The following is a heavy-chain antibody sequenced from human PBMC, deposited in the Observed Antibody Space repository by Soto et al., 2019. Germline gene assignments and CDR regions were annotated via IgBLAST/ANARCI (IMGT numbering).Heavy chain of an antibody. CDR2: VSIGGST. V-gene: IGHV3-23*01. CDR3: AKRRGAGGHFDY. J-gene: IGHJ4*02. Sequence: DVQLLESGGGLVQPEGSLRLSCAASGFTFSSYAMGWVRQGPGKGLEWVAVVSIGGSTHYEDSVGGRFTISRDNSKNTLSLQMNSLTAEDTAVYFCAKRRGAGGHFDYWGQGALVTVSS. CDR1: GFTFSSYA. D-gene: IGHD2-15*01.